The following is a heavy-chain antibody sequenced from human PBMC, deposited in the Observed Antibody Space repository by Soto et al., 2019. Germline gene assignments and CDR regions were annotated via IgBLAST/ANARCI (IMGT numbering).Heavy chain of an antibody. J-gene: IGHJ6*03. V-gene: IGHV1-8*01. CDR2: MNPNSGNT. D-gene: IGHD5-12*01. CDR3: ARVLGYSGYDYEDYYYYYTDV. CDR1: GYTFTSYD. Sequence: GASVKVSCKASGYTFTSYDINWVRQATGQGLEWMGWMNPNSGNTGYAQKFQGRVTMTRNTSISTAYMELSSLRSEDTAVYYCARVLGYSGYDYEDYYYYYTDVWGKGTTVTVSS.